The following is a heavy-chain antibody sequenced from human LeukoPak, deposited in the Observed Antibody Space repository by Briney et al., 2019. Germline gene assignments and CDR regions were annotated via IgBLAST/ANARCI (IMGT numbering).Heavy chain of an antibody. Sequence: PGGSLRLSCAASGFTFSSYAMSWVRQAPGKGLEWVSAISGSGGSTYYADSVRGRFTISRDNSKNTLYLQMNSLRAEDTAVYYCAKSSHRAAAGPLDYWGQGTLVAVSS. V-gene: IGHV3-23*01. CDR3: AKSSHRAAAGPLDY. CDR1: GFTFSSYA. CDR2: ISGSGGST. J-gene: IGHJ4*02. D-gene: IGHD6-13*01.